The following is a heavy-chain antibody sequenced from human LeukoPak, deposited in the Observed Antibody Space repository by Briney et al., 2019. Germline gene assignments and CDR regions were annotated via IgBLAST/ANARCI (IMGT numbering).Heavy chain of an antibody. J-gene: IGHJ3*02. CDR2: INPNSGGT. CDR1: GYTFTGYY. V-gene: IGHV1-2*04. D-gene: IGHD3-22*01. Sequence: ASVKVSCKASGYTFTGYYMHWVRQAPGQGLEWMGWINPNSGGTNYAQKFQGWVTMTRDTSISTAYMELSRLRSDDTAVYYCAREYRRPYYYDSSGYYSPFDIWGQGTMVTVSS. CDR3: AREYRRPYYYDSSGYYSPFDI.